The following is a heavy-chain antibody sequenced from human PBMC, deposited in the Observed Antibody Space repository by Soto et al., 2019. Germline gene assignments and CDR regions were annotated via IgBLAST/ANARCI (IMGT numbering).Heavy chain of an antibody. V-gene: IGHV1-46*01. CDR3: ARDWRSSSGPDY. D-gene: IGHD3-22*01. CDR1: GFTFSTYF. CDR2: ISPDGDVT. J-gene: IGHJ4*02. Sequence: ASVKVSCKASGFTFSTYFMHWLRQAPGQGLEWMGVISPDGDVTAYAKNFQGRVTLTKDTPTTTLYMELTSLRSEDTAVYYCARDWRSSSGPDYWGQGTPVTVYS.